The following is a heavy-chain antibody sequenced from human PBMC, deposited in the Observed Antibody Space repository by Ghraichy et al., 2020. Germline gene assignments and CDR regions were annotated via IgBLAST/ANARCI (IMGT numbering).Heavy chain of an antibody. D-gene: IGHD6-6*01. V-gene: IGHV3-30*02. CDR3: AKDLGSSYYGMDV. J-gene: IGHJ6*02. CDR2: IRYDGSNK. Sequence: GGSLRLSCAASGFTFSTYGMHWVRQAPGKGLEWVAFIRYDGSNKYYADSVKGRFTISRDNSKNTLYLQMNSLRAEDTAVYYCAKDLGSSYYGMDVWGQGTTVIVSS. CDR1: GFTFSTYG.